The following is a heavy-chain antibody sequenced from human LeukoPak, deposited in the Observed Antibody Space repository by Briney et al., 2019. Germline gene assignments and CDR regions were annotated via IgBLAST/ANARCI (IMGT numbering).Heavy chain of an antibody. V-gene: IGHV3-21*01. J-gene: IGHJ4*02. CDR3: ARDYRYYYHD. Sequence: PGRSLCLSCAASGFTFSSYCTNWVRQAPGKGLEWVSSISSSSGYIYYADSVKGRFTISRDNAKNSLYLQMNSLRAEDTAVYYCARDYRYYYHDWGQGTLVTVSS. CDR1: GFTFSSYC. CDR2: ISSSSGYI. D-gene: IGHD3-22*01.